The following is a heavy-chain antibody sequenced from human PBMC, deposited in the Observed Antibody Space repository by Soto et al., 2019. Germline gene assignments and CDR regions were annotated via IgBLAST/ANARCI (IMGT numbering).Heavy chain of an antibody. J-gene: IGHJ5*02. Sequence: GGSLRLSCAASGFTFSSYAMSWVRQAPGKGLEWVSAISGSGGSTYYADSVKGRFTISRDNSKNTLYLQMNSLRAEDTAVYYCAKGGVGNYGPGLFDPWGQGTRVTVSS. V-gene: IGHV3-23*01. D-gene: IGHD4-4*01. CDR3: AKGGVGNYGPGLFDP. CDR2: ISGSGGST. CDR1: GFTFSSYA.